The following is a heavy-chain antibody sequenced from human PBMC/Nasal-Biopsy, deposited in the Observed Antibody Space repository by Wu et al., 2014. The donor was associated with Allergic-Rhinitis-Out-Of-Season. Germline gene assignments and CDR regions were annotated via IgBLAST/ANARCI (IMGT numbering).Heavy chain of an antibody. CDR3: ARGKLLWVGETRVAYYFDS. D-gene: IGHD3-10*01. Sequence: TLSLTCTVSGGSISNYYWIWIRQPPGKGLEWIAYIYDSGSSNYNPSLKSRATISVDTSKNQFSLKLSSVTAADTAVYYCARGKLLWVGETRVAYYFDSWGQGTLVTVSS. CDR2: IYDSGSS. CDR1: GGSISNYY. V-gene: IGHV4-59*01. J-gene: IGHJ4*02.